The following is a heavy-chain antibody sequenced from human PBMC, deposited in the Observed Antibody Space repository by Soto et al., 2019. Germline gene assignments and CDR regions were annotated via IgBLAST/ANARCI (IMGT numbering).Heavy chain of an antibody. CDR3: ARIVVVPAAQTNEGYWFDP. J-gene: IGHJ5*02. Sequence: QVQLVQSGAEVKKPGSSVTVSCKASGGTFSSYAISWVRQAPGQGLEWMGGIIPIFGTANYAQKFQGRVTITADESTSTAYMELSSLRSEDTAVYYCARIVVVPAAQTNEGYWFDPWCQGTLVTVSS. CDR2: IIPIFGTA. CDR1: GGTFSSYA. V-gene: IGHV1-69*12. D-gene: IGHD2-2*01.